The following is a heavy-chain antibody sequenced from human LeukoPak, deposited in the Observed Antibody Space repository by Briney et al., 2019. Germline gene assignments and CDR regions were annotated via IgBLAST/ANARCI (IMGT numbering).Heavy chain of an antibody. V-gene: IGHV1-18*01. CDR1: GYTFSNYI. Sequence: VSVKVSCKASGYTFSNYIISWVRQAPGQGLEWMGCISAYNGNTNYAQKLQGRVTMTTDTSTSTAYMELRSLRSDDTAVYYCARSETYALDYWGQGILVTVSS. J-gene: IGHJ4*02. D-gene: IGHD2-2*01. CDR2: ISAYNGNT. CDR3: ARSETYALDY.